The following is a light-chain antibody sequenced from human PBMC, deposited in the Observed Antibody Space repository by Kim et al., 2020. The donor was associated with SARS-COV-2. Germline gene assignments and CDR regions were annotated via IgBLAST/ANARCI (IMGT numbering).Light chain of an antibody. Sequence: QSVLTQPPSASGTPGQRVTITCSGSSPNIGSHTVNWYQQFPGTAPKLLVFSNNLRPSGVPDRFSGSKSVTSASLAISGLQSEDEADYFCATWDATLSSWMFGGGTQLTVL. J-gene: IGLJ3*02. CDR2: SNN. CDR3: ATWDATLSSWM. CDR1: SPNIGSHT. V-gene: IGLV1-44*01.